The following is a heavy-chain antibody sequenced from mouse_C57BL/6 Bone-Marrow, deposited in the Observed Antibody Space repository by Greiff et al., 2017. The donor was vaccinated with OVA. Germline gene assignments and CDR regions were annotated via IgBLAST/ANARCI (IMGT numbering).Heavy chain of an antibody. Sequence: EVMLVESGGGLVQSGRSLRLSCATSGFTFSDFYMEWVRQAPGKGLEWIAASRNKANDYTTEYSASVKGRFIVSRDTSQSILYLQMNALRAEDTAIYYCARALTGTNYAMDYWGQGTSVTVSS. CDR2: SRNKANDYTT. CDR1: GFTFSDFY. J-gene: IGHJ4*01. D-gene: IGHD4-1*01. V-gene: IGHV7-1*01. CDR3: ARALTGTNYAMDY.